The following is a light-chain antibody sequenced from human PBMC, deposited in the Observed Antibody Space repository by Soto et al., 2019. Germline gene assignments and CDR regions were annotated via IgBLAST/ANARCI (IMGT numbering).Light chain of an antibody. Sequence: DIQMTQSPSTLSASVGDRVTITCRASQSISDWLAWYQQIPGRAPKLLIYDASTLQSGVPSRFSGSGSGTEFILTISSLQPDDSATYYCQEYNSDTFGQGTKLQIK. CDR1: QSISDW. J-gene: IGKJ2*01. CDR3: QEYNSDT. V-gene: IGKV1-5*01. CDR2: DAS.